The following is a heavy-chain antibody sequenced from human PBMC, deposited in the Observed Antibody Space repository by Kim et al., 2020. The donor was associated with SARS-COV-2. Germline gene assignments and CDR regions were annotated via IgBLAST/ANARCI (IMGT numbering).Heavy chain of an antibody. J-gene: IGHJ5*02. CDR2: IYPGDSDT. Sequence: GESLKISCKGSGYSFTSYWIGWVRQMPGKGLEWMGIIYPGDSDTRYSPSFQGQVTISADKSISTAYLQWSSLKASDTAMYYCARTYYDYVWGSYRQGQTYNWFDPWGQGTLVTVSS. V-gene: IGHV5-51*01. D-gene: IGHD3-16*02. CDR1: GYSFTSYW. CDR3: ARTYYDYVWGSYRQGQTYNWFDP.